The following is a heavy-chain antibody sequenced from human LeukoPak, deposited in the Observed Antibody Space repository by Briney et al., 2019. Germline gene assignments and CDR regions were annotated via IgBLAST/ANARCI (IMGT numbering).Heavy chain of an antibody. V-gene: IGHV3-13*01. J-gene: IGHJ4*02. Sequence: GGSLRLSCAASGFTFSSYDMHWVRHATGKGLEWVSAIGTAGDTYYPGSVKGRFTISRENAKNSLYLQMNSLRAGDTAVYYCARDRYSGSYLDYWGQGTLVTVSS. CDR2: IGTAGDT. CDR3: ARDRYSGSYLDY. D-gene: IGHD1-26*01. CDR1: GFTFSSYD.